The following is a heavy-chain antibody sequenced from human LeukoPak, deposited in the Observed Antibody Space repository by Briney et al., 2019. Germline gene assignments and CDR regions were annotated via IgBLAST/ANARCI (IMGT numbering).Heavy chain of an antibody. CDR3: ARSNWPYYFDY. J-gene: IGHJ4*02. CDR1: EFTFSNYW. V-gene: IGHV3-74*01. CDR2: ITGDGSST. Sequence: PGGSLRLCCAASEFTFSNYWMHWVRQAPGKGLVWVSWITGDGSSTRYADSVKGRFTISRDNAKNTLYLQVNSLRAEDTAVYYCARSNWPYYFDYWGQGALVTVSS. D-gene: IGHD1-1*01.